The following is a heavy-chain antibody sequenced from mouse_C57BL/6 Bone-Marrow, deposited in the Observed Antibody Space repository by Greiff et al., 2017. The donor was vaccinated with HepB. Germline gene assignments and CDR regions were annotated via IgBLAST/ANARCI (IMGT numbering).Heavy chain of an antibody. D-gene: IGHD1-1*01. CDR1: GFTFSSYA. CDR2: ISDGGSYT. CDR3: ARDYGSSPFAY. J-gene: IGHJ3*01. V-gene: IGHV5-4*01. Sequence: VQLKESGGGLVKPGGSLKLSCAASGFTFSSYAMSWVRQTPEKRLEWVATISDGGSYTYYPDNVKGRFTISRDNAKNNLYLQMSHLKSEDTAMYYCARDYGSSPFAYWGQGTLVTVSA.